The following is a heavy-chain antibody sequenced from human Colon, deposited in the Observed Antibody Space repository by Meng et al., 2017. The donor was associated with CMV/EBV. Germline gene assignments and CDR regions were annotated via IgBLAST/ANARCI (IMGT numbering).Heavy chain of an antibody. CDR2: ITRHSDYQ. J-gene: IGHJ5*02. CDR1: GVPFSSYG. Sequence: FGVPFSSYGSTWVRQAPGKGLKGVSSITRHSDYQYYADSVRGRFTISRDNANSSLFLQMNGLRADDTAVYYCARHSIAAAGLRAFDPWGQGTLVTVSS. CDR3: ARHSIAAAGLRAFDP. D-gene: IGHD6-25*01. V-gene: IGHV3-21*01.